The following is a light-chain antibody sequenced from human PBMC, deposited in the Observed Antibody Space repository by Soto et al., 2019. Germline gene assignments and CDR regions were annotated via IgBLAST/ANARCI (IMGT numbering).Light chain of an antibody. CDR2: EVT. V-gene: IGLV2-23*02. J-gene: IGLJ1*01. CDR3: CSYAGSNVFV. CDR1: SRDVGGYNF. Sequence: HSLLTQPASVFGSPGQSIAIPCTGTSRDVGGYNFVSWHQKPPAKAPQLIIYEVTKRPPGVSNRFSGSKSGNTASLTISGLQAEDEGDYHCCSYAGSNVFVFGTGTKVTVL.